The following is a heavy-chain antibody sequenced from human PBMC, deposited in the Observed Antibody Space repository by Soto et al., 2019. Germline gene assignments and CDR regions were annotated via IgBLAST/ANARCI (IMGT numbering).Heavy chain of an antibody. D-gene: IGHD1-26*01. CDR1: GYTFTSYH. CDR2: FNPNSGGT. Sequence: ASVKVSCKASGYTFTSYHIHWVRQAPGQGLEWLGWFNPNSGGTNYAQKFQGRATVTGDTSISTAFMELHSLRSDDTAVYYCERSSGSYSEFDFWGQGTLVTVSS. V-gene: IGHV1-2*02. J-gene: IGHJ4*02. CDR3: ERSSGSYSEFDF.